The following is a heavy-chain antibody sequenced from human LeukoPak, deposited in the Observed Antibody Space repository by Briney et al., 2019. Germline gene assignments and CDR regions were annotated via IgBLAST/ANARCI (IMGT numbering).Heavy chain of an antibody. Sequence: PSETLSLTCIVSGGSISSGDFYWSWIRQPPGKGLEWIGYIYYTGNTYCNPSLKSRVTISEDTSKNQFSLRLSSVTAADTAVYYCARSGSYSFDYWGQGTLVTVSS. CDR1: GGSISSGDFY. J-gene: IGHJ4*02. D-gene: IGHD1-26*01. CDR3: ARSGSYSFDY. V-gene: IGHV4-30-4*01. CDR2: IYYTGNT.